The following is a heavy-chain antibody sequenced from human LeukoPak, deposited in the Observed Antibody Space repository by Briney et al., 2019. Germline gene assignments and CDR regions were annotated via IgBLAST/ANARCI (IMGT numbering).Heavy chain of an antibody. J-gene: IGHJ4*02. CDR3: ARDRLYGYGDHTFDY. CDR2: IKQDGSEK. D-gene: IGHD4-17*01. CDR1: GFTFNAYG. V-gene: IGHV3-7*03. Sequence: GGSLRLSCSASGFTFNAYGMGWVRQAPGKGLEWVANIKQDGSEKYYVDSVKGRFTISRDNAWNSLYLQMNSLRAEDTAVYYCARDRLYGYGDHTFDYWGQGTLVTVSS.